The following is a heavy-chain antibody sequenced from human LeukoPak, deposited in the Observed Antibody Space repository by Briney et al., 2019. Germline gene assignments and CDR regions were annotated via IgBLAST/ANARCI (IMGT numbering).Heavy chain of an antibody. V-gene: IGHV4-59*08. Sequence: SETLSLTCTVSGGSISSYYWSWIRQPPGKGLEWIGYIYYSGSTNYNPSLKSRVTISVDTSKNQFSLKLSSVTAADTAVYYCAIVSGIVVVPAAMAGHYYFDYWGQGTLVTVSS. CDR1: GGSISSYY. D-gene: IGHD2-2*01. J-gene: IGHJ4*02. CDR2: IYYSGST. CDR3: AIVSGIVVVPAAMAGHYYFDY.